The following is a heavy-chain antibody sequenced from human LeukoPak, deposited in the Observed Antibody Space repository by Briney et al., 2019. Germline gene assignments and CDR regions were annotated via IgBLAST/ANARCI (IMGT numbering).Heavy chain of an antibody. Sequence: GGSLRLSCAASGFDFSDYTINWVRQAPGKGLEWVSSISSNSRYIYYADSVKGRFTISRDNSKNTLYLQMNSLRAEDTAVYYCASRLRFSEGWGQGTLVTVSS. CDR2: ISSNSRYI. CDR1: GFDFSDYT. V-gene: IGHV3-21*01. D-gene: IGHD5-12*01. CDR3: ASRLRFSEG. J-gene: IGHJ4*02.